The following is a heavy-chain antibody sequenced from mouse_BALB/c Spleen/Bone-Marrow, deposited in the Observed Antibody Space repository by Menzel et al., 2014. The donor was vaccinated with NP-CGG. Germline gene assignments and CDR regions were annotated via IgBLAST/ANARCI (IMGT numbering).Heavy chain of an antibody. Sequence: VQLQQSGPELVKPGASVKMSCKASGYTFTSYVMHWVKQKPGQGLEWIGYINPYNDGTKYNEKFKGKATLTSDKSSSTAYMELSSLTSEDAAVYYCAKRGFDEGYYAMDYWVQGTSVTVSS. CDR2: INPYNDGT. CDR3: AKRGFDEGYYAMDY. CDR1: GYTFTSYV. V-gene: IGHV1-14*01. J-gene: IGHJ4*01.